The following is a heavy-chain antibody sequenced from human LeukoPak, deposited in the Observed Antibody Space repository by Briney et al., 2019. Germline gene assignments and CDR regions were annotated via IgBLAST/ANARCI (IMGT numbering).Heavy chain of an antibody. V-gene: IGHV3-23*01. J-gene: IGHJ4*02. CDR2: ISGSGGST. CDR1: GFTFSSYA. D-gene: IGHD3-16*01. CDR3: AKGRGEIGDYFDY. Sequence: GGSLRLSCAASGFTFSSYAMSWVRQARGKGLEWVSAISGSGGSTYYADSVKGRFTISRDNSKNTLYLQMNSLRAEDTAVYYCAKGRGEIGDYFDYWGQGTLVTVSS.